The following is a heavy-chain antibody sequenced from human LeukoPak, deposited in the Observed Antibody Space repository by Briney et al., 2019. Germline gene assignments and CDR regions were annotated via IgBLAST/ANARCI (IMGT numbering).Heavy chain of an antibody. D-gene: IGHD3-10*01. Sequence: GGSLRLSCAASGFTVSSNYMSWVRQAPGKGLGWVSVIYSGGSTYYADSVKGRFTISRDNSKNTLYLQMNSLRAEDTAVYYCARLWFGELLFDYWGQGTLVTVSS. J-gene: IGHJ4*02. CDR2: IYSGGST. CDR1: GFTVSSNY. V-gene: IGHV3-53*01. CDR3: ARLWFGELLFDY.